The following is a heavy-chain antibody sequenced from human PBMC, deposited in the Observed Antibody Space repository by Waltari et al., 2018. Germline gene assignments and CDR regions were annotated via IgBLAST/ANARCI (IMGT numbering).Heavy chain of an antibody. J-gene: IGHJ4*02. CDR2: IKQDGSEK. V-gene: IGHV3-7*01. CDR1: GFTFSNYL. Sequence: EVQLVESGGGLVQPGGSLRLSCAASGFTFSNYLMTWVRQAPGKGLEWVANIKQDGSEKYYVDSVKGRITISRDNAKNSLYLQMNSLRAEDTAVYYCARGRATNDYWGQGTLVTVSS. CDR3: ARGRATNDY.